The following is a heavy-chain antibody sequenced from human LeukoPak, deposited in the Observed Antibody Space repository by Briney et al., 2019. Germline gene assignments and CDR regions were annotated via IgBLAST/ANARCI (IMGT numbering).Heavy chain of an antibody. D-gene: IGHD3-3*01. CDR1: GGSFSGYY. CDR2: INHSGST. Sequence: PSETLSLTCAVYGGSFSGYYWSWIRQPPGKGLEWIGEINHSGSTNYNPSLKSRVTISVDTSENQFSLKLSSVTAADTAVYYCARGGITIFGVVIGVRFDYWGQGTLVTVSS. J-gene: IGHJ4*02. V-gene: IGHV4-34*01. CDR3: ARGGITIFGVVIGVRFDY.